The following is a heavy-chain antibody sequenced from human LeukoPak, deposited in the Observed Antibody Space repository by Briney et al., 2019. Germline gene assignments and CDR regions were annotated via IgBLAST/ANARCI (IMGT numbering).Heavy chain of an antibody. CDR3: ARHGGSLGFFDY. J-gene: IGHJ4*02. CDR2: MYDVGTT. CDR1: GGSLSTYY. D-gene: IGHD2-15*01. V-gene: IGHV4-59*08. Sequence: SETLSLTCTVSGGSLSTYYWGWIRQPPGKGLEWVGYMYDVGTTNYNPSLKRRVTISADRSKNQFSLRLSSVTAADTAVYYCARHGGSLGFFDYWGQGTLVSVSA.